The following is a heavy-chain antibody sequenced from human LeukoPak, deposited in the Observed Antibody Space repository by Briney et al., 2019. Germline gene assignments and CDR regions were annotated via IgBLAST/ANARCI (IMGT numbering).Heavy chain of an antibody. D-gene: IGHD6-6*01. Sequence: SETLSLTCTVSGGSISSYYWSWIRQPPGKGREWIGYIYYSGSTNYNASLESRVTISVDTSKNQFSLKLRSVTAADTAIYYCARQYSSSSHFDYWGQGALVTVSS. J-gene: IGHJ4*02. V-gene: IGHV4-59*01. CDR1: GGSISSYY. CDR2: IYYSGST. CDR3: ARQYSSSSHFDY.